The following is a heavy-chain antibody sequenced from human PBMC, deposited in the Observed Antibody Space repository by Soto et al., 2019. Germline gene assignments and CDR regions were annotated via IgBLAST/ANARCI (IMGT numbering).Heavy chain of an antibody. J-gene: IGHJ5*02. CDR2: LSAYTGNK. CDR3: ASDPRIVVVPAASGSFDP. D-gene: IGHD2-2*01. V-gene: IGHV1-18*04. CDR1: GYTFTSYG. Sequence: AAVKVSCKASGYTFTSYGMSWVRPAPGQGLERRGWLSAYTGNKNYPQKLQGRVIMTTDTSPITAYMELRSLRSDVTAVYYCASDPRIVVVPAASGSFDPWG.